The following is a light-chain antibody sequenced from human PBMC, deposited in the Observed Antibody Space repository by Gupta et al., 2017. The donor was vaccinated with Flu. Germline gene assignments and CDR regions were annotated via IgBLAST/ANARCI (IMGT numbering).Light chain of an antibody. CDR3: QQYDNFPIT. CDR2: DAS. Sequence: DIQMNQSPSSLSASVGDRVTITCQASQDITNYLNWYQQKPGKAPKVLIYDASSLEAGVPSRFSGRGSGTDFTFTISSLQPEDIATYYCQQYDNFPITFGQGTRLEIK. J-gene: IGKJ5*01. CDR1: QDITNY. V-gene: IGKV1-33*01.